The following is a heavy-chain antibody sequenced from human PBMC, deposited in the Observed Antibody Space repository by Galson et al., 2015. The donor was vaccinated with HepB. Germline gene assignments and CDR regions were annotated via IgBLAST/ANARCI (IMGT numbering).Heavy chain of an antibody. CDR3: TREAHVTVPAFDH. D-gene: IGHD4-17*01. V-gene: IGHV3-33*01. CDR1: GFIFRDFG. CDR2: IWADGSHQ. J-gene: IGHJ4*02. Sequence: SLRLSCAASGFIFRDFGIHWVRQVPGKGLEWVVDIWADGSHQNYADSVKGRFTISRDNSRNIVYLQMNRLRDGDTGLYYCTREAHVTVPAFDHWAREPWSPSPQ.